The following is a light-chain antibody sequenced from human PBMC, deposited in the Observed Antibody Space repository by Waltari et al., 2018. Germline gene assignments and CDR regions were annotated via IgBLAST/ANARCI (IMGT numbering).Light chain of an antibody. CDR3: QQRSNWPLT. J-gene: IGKJ4*01. CDR1: QSVSNY. V-gene: IGKV3-11*01. Sequence: DTVLTQSPDTLSFSPGERATLSCRASQSVSNYLAWYQQKPGKAPRLLIYGASNRASGIPARFSGSGSGTDFTLTISSLEAEDVAVYYCQQRSNWPLTFGGGTKVEIK. CDR2: GAS.